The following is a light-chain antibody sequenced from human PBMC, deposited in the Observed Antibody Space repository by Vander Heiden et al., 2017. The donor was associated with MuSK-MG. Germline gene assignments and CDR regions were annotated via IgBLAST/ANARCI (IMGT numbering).Light chain of an antibody. V-gene: IGLV3-25*03. Sequence: SYELTQPPSVSVSPGQTARITCPGDALPKQYAYWYQQKPGPAPVLMIYKDSERPSGIPERFSGSSSGTTVTLTISGVQAEDEADYYCQSADSSGTYEVFGGGTKLTVL. CDR3: QSADSSGTYEV. J-gene: IGLJ2*01. CDR2: KDS. CDR1: ALPKQY.